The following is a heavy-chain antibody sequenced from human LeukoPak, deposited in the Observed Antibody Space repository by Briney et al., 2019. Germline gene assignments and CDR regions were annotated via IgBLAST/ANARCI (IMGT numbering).Heavy chain of an antibody. Sequence: GGSLRLSCAAFEFNFTMHWVRQPPGKGLEWVSLVTWDGSTTYYAGSVKGRFTISRDNSENSLHLQMNSLRSEDTAVYYCVKDKTSRGSGSYWSYGMDVWGQGTTVTVSS. V-gene: IGHV3-43*01. CDR2: VTWDGSTT. CDR1: EFNFT. CDR3: VKDKTSRGSGSYWSYGMDV. D-gene: IGHD3-10*01. J-gene: IGHJ6*02.